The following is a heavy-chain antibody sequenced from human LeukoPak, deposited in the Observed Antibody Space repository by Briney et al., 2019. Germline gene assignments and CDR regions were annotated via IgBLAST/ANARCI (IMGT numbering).Heavy chain of an antibody. CDR2: IYYSGST. CDR1: GGSISSSSYY. J-gene: IGHJ4*02. CDR3: ARLKLLPRPGIVVVGIFDY. D-gene: IGHD3-22*01. Sequence: PSETLSLTCTVSGGSISSSSYYWGWIRQPPGKGLEWIGSIYYSGSTYYNPSLKSRVTISVDTSKNQFSLKLSSVTAADTAVYYCARLKLLPRPGIVVVGIFDYWGQGTLVTVSS. V-gene: IGHV4-39*01.